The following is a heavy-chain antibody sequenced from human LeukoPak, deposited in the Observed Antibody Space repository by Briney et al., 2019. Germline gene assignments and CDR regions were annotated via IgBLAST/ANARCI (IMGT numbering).Heavy chain of an antibody. CDR1: GFTFSSYA. Sequence: GGSLRLSCAASGFTFSSYAMSWVRQAPGKGLEWVSAISGSGGSTYYADSVKGRFTISRDNSKNTLYLQMNSLRAEDTAVYYCATLRGAVVPAAELDYWGQGTLVTVSS. CDR3: ATLRGAVVPAAELDY. CDR2: ISGSGGST. J-gene: IGHJ4*02. D-gene: IGHD2-2*01. V-gene: IGHV3-23*01.